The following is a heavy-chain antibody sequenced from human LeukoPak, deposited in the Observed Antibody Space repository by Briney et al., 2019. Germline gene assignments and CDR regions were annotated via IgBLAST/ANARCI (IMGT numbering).Heavy chain of an antibody. D-gene: IGHD3-10*01. CDR3: ARGYYGSADS. J-gene: IGHJ4*02. CDR1: GFTFSSYD. Sequence: GGSLRLSCAASGFTFSSYDMHWLRQSTGKGLEWVSLIGTAGDTYYADSVKGRFTISRENAKNSLHLRMNSLRAGDTAVYYCARGYYGSADSWGQGTLVTVSS. CDR2: IGTAGDT. V-gene: IGHV3-13*04.